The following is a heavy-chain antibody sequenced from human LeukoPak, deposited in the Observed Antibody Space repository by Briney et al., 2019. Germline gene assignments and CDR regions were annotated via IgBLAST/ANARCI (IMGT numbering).Heavy chain of an antibody. CDR1: GFTFSSYE. V-gene: IGHV3-48*03. Sequence: PGGSLRLSGAASGFTFSSYEMNWVRQAPGKGLEWVSYISSSGSTIYYADSVKGRFTISRDNAKNSLYLQMNSLRAEDTAVYYCARGSHYYYYMDVWGKGTTVTISS. CDR2: ISSSGSTI. J-gene: IGHJ6*03. CDR3: ARGSHYYYYMDV.